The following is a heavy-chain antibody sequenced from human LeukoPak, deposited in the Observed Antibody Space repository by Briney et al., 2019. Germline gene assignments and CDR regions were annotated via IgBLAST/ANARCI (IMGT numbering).Heavy chain of an antibody. CDR2: INPSGGST. CDR3: ARELTSRLPGSYSYYFDY. V-gene: IGHV1-46*01. Sequence: ASVKVSCKASGYTFTSYYMHWVRQAPGQGLEWMGIINPSGGSTSYAQKFQGRVTMTRDTSTSTVYMELSSLRSEDTAVYYCARELTSRLPGSYSYYFDYWGQGTLVTVSS. CDR1: GYTFTSYY. D-gene: IGHD3-10*01. J-gene: IGHJ4*02.